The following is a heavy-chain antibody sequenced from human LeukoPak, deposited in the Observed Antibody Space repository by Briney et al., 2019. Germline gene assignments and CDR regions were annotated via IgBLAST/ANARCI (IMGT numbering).Heavy chain of an antibody. J-gene: IGHJ3*02. CDR3: ARGLRLSDAFDI. CDR2: IYSGGST. D-gene: IGHD4/OR15-4a*01. Sequence: PGGSLRLSCAASGFTVSSNYMSGVPQAPGKGLEWVSVIYSGGSTYYADSVKGRFTISRDNSKNTLYLQINTLRAEDTAVYYCARGLRLSDAFDIWAQGTRDTVLS. V-gene: IGHV3-53*01. CDR1: GFTVSSNY.